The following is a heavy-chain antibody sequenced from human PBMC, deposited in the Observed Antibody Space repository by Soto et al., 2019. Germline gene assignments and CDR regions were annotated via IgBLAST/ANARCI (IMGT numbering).Heavy chain of an antibody. CDR3: AKQVVLVPAARPGGLDP. CDR2: ISWNSGSI. V-gene: IGHV3-9*01. Sequence: PGGSLRLSCAASGFTFSNYAMSWVRQAPGKGLEWVSGISWNSGSIGYADSVKGRFTISRDNAKNSLYLQMNSLRAEDTALYYCAKQVVLVPAARPGGLDPWGQGTLVTVSS. J-gene: IGHJ5*02. D-gene: IGHD2-2*02. CDR1: GFTFSNYA.